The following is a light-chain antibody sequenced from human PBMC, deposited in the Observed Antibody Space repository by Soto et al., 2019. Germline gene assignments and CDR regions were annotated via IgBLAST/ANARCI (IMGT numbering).Light chain of an antibody. Sequence: DIQMTQSPSTLSASVGDRVTITCRASQSISSWLAWYQQKPGKAPKLLIYKASSLESGVPSRFSGSGSGTEFTLTISSLQPDDFATYYCQQYNSYRSITFGQGTRWRL. CDR1: QSISSW. J-gene: IGKJ5*01. CDR2: KAS. CDR3: QQYNSYRSIT. V-gene: IGKV1-5*03.